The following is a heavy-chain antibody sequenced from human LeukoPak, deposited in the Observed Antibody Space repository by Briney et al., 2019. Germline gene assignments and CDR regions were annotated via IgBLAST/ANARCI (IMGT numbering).Heavy chain of an antibody. CDR1: GYTFTSYG. CDR2: ISAYNGNT. J-gene: IGHJ4*02. Sequence: ASVKVSCKASGYTFTSYGISWVRQAPGQGLEWMGWISAYNGNTNYAQKLQGRVAMTTDISTSTAYMELRSLRSDDTAVYYCARGITIFGVVTYFDYWGQGTLVTVSS. D-gene: IGHD3-3*01. V-gene: IGHV1-18*01. CDR3: ARGITIFGVVTYFDY.